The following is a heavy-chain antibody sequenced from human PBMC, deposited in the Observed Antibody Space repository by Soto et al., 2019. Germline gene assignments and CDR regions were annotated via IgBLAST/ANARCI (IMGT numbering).Heavy chain of an antibody. J-gene: IGHJ5*02. CDR2: IYPGDSDT. Sequence: GESLKISCKGSGYSFTIYCIGWVLQVPGKGLEWMGIIYPGDSDTRYSPSFQGQVTISADKSISTAYLQWSSLKASDTAMYYCARRSILSNWFDPWGQGTLVTVSS. D-gene: IGHD6-6*01. CDR1: GYSFTIYC. CDR3: ARRSILSNWFDP. V-gene: IGHV5-51*01.